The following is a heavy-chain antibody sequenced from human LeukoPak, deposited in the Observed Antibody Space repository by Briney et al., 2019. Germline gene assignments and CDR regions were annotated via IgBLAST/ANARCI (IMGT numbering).Heavy chain of an antibody. J-gene: IGHJ4*02. V-gene: IGHV3-7*02. D-gene: IGHD3-22*01. CDR1: RFTLSSYW. CDR2: IKQDGNEK. CDR3: VRTFHYERGGPYRHFDC. Sequence: PGGSLRLSCAASRFTLSSYWMSWVRQAPGKGLEWVANIKQDGNEKYYVDSVEGRFTISRDNANNALYLQMNSLRAEDTAVCYCVRTFHYERGGPYRHFDCWGQGTLVTVSA.